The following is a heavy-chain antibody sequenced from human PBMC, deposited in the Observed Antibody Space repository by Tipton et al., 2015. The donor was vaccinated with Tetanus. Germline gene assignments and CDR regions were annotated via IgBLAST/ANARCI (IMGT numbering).Heavy chain of an antibody. D-gene: IGHD4-23*01. CDR3: ARYKTSLVTPGKYFDS. J-gene: IGHJ4*02. CDR2: IYYRGST. CDR1: GASMTSSYYY. V-gene: IGHV4-39*01. Sequence: PSLTCSVSGASMTSSYYYWGWIRQPPGKGLEWIGNIYYRGSTYYSPSLRSRVVMSIDTSKNQFSLSLRSVTAADTAVYFCARYKTSLVTPGKYFDSWGQGALVTVSS.